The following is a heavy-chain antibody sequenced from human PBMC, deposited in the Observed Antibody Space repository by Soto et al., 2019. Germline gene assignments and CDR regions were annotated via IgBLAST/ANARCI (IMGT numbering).Heavy chain of an antibody. J-gene: IGHJ4*02. V-gene: IGHV4-59*08. CDR2: IYYSGST. D-gene: IGHD2-2*01. CDR1: GGSISSYY. Sequence: PSETLSLTCTISGGSISSYYWSWIRQPPGKGLEWIGYIYYSGSTNYNPSLKSRVTISVDTSKNQFSLKLSSVTAADTAVYYCARHPFGYCSSTSCPQYYFDYWGQGTLVTVSS. CDR3: ARHPFGYCSSTSCPQYYFDY.